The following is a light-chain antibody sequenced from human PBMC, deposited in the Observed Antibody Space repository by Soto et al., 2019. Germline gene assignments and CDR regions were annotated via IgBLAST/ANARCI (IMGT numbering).Light chain of an antibody. V-gene: IGKV3-20*01. Sequence: EIVLTQSPGTLSLSPGERATLSCMASQSVSSSYLAWYQQKPGQAPRLLIYGASIRATGIPDRFSGSGSGTDFTLTISRLEPEDFAVYYCQQYGSSPPITFGQGTRLEIK. J-gene: IGKJ5*01. CDR2: GAS. CDR3: QQYGSSPPIT. CDR1: QSVSSSY.